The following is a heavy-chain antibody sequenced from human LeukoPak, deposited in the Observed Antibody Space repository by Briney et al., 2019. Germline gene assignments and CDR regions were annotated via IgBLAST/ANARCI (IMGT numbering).Heavy chain of an antibody. Sequence: GESLKISCKGSGYNFINFWIGWVRQMPGKGLEWMGIIYPGDSDTRYSPSFQGQVTISVDKSINTAYLRLRSLKASDTAMYYCARHGNNGYRYRIDYWGQGTLVTVSS. CDR1: GYNFINFW. CDR2: IYPGDSDT. CDR3: ARHGNNGYRYRIDY. D-gene: IGHD5-24*01. J-gene: IGHJ4*02. V-gene: IGHV5-51*01.